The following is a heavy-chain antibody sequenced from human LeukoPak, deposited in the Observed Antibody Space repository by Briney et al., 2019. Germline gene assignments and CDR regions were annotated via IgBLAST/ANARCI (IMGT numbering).Heavy chain of an antibody. CDR2: IIPILGIA. CDR1: GGTFSSYA. J-gene: IGHJ6*02. CDR3: ARYPPGYYGMDV. V-gene: IGHV1-69*04. Sequence: ASVKVSCKASGGTFSSYAISWVRQAPGQGLEWMGRIIPILGIANYAQKFQGRVTITADKSTSTAYMELSSLRSEDTAVYYCARYPPGYYGMDVWGQGTTVTVSS.